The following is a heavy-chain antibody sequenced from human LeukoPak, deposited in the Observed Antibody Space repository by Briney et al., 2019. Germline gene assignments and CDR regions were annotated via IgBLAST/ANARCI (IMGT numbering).Heavy chain of an antibody. Sequence: SETLSLTCTVSGGSISSYYWSWIRQPPGKGLEWIGYIYYGGSTNYNPSLKSRVTISVDTSKNQFSLKLSSVTAADTAVYYCAREYSSGWSVNAFDIWGQGTMVTVSS. CDR3: AREYSSGWSVNAFDI. V-gene: IGHV4-59*01. J-gene: IGHJ3*02. D-gene: IGHD6-19*01. CDR2: IYYGGST. CDR1: GGSISSYY.